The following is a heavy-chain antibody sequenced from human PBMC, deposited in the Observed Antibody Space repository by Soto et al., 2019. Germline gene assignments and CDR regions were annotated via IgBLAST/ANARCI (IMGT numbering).Heavy chain of an antibody. CDR2: IKSKTDDGTT. Sequence: GGSLRLSCAASGFTFGNAWMNWVRPAPGKGLDWVGRIKSKTDDGTTDYAAPVKGRFSISRDDSQNMLYLQMNSLKSEDTAVYYCASTYFDYWSGYYVYYDYWGQGILVTVSS. CDR1: GFTFGNAW. CDR3: ASTYFDYWSGYYVYYDY. V-gene: IGHV3-15*07. D-gene: IGHD3-3*01. J-gene: IGHJ4*02.